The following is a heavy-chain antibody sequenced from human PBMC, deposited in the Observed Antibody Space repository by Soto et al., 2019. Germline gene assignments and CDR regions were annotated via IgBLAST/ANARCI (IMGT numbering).Heavy chain of an antibody. CDR2: IFHTGST. Sequence: SSETLSLTCNVSGGSISGYYWSWIRQAPGKGLQWIGYIFHTGSTSYNPSLRSRVTISVDTSKNQFSLNMNSVTAADTAVYYCAKVRGYASGWRYFGYWGQGTLVTVSS. J-gene: IGHJ4*02. D-gene: IGHD5-12*01. CDR3: AKVRGYASGWRYFGY. V-gene: IGHV4-59*01. CDR1: GGSISGYY.